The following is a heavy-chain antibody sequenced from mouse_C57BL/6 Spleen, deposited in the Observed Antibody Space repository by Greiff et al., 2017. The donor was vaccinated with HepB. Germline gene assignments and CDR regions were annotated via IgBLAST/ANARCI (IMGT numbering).Heavy chain of an antibody. CDR1: GYTFTSYW. CDR2: IYPSDSET. J-gene: IGHJ1*03. D-gene: IGHD1-1*01. Sequence: QVQLQQPGAELVRPGSSVKLSCKASGYTFTSYWMDWVKQRPGQGLEWIGNIYPSDSETHYNQKFKDKATLTVDKSSSTAYMQLSSLPSEDSAVYYCATITTVVATWDFDVWGTGTTVTVSS. V-gene: IGHV1-61*01. CDR3: ATITTVVATWDFDV.